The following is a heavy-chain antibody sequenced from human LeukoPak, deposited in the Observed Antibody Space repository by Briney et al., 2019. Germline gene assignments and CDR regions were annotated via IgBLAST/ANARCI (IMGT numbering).Heavy chain of an antibody. CDR1: GGSFSGYY. CDR3: ARVINRYCSGGSCYPYYFDY. V-gene: IGHV4-34*01. CDR2: INHSGST. D-gene: IGHD2-15*01. J-gene: IGHJ4*02. Sequence: SETLSLTCAVYGGSFSGYYWSWIRQPPGKGLEWIGEINHSGSTNYNPSLKSRVTISVDTSKNQFSLKLSSVTAADTAVYYCARVINRYCSGGSCYPYYFDYWGRGTLVTVSS.